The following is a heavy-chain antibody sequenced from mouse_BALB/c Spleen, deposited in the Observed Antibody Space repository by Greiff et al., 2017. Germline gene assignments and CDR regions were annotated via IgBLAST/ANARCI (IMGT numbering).Heavy chain of an antibody. V-gene: IGHV1-69*02. D-gene: IGHD1-2*01. J-gene: IGHJ2*01. Sequence: VQLQESGAELVKPGAPVKLSCKASGYTFTSYWMNWVKQRPGRGLEWIGRIDPSDSETHYNQKFKDKATLTVDKSSSTAYIQLSSLTSEDSAVYYCAREEVTTATGYFDYWGQGTTLTVSS. CDR1: GYTFTSYW. CDR2: IDPSDSET. CDR3: AREEVTTATGYFDY.